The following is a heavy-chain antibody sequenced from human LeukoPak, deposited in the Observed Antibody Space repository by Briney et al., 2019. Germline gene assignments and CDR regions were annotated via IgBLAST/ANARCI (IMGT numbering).Heavy chain of an antibody. CDR1: GFTFSSYA. D-gene: IGHD3-10*01. CDR3: ANALEYGSGTYYYYYYYTDV. V-gene: IGHV3-23*01. J-gene: IGHJ6*03. Sequence: GGSLRLSCAASGFTFSSYAMSWVRQAPGKGLEWVSAISGSGGSTYYADSVKGRFTISRDNSKNTLYLQMNSLRAEGTAVYYCANALEYGSGTYYYYYYYTDVWGKGTTVTVSS. CDR2: ISGSGGST.